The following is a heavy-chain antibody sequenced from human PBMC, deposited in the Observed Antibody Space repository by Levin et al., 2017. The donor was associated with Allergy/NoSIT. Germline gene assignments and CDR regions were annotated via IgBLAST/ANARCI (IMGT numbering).Heavy chain of an antibody. CDR3: ASGRGRGYSYGNFDY. J-gene: IGHJ4*02. Sequence: SETLSLTCTVSGGSISSYYWSWIRQPPGKGLEWIGYIYYSGSTNYNPSLKSRVTISVDTSKNQFSLKLSSVTAADTAVYYCASGRGRGYSYGNFDYWGQGTLVTVSS. CDR1: GGSISSYY. V-gene: IGHV4-59*08. CDR2: IYYSGST. D-gene: IGHD5-18*01.